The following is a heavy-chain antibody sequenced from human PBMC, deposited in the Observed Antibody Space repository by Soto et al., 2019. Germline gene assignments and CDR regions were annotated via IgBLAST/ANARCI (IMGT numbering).Heavy chain of an antibody. V-gene: IGHV4-59*01. CDR3: ARSPPGPSYWFDP. CDR1: GGSISSYY. Sequence: SETLSLTCTVSGGSISSYYWSWIRQPPGKGLEWIGYISYSGSTNYNPSLKSRVTISVDASKNQFSLKLSSVTAADTAVYYCARSPPGPSYWFDPWGQGNLVTVSS. CDR2: ISYSGST. J-gene: IGHJ5*02.